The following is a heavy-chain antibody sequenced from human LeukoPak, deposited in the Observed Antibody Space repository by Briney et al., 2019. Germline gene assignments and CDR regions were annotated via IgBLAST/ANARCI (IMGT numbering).Heavy chain of an antibody. CDR1: GYSISSGYY. D-gene: IGHD1-1*01. CDR2: IYHSGST. J-gene: IGHJ6*03. V-gene: IGHV4-38-2*02. CDR3: ARTKTNYYYYMDV. Sequence: SETLSLTCTVSGYSISSGYYWGWIRQPPGKGLEWIGSIYHSGSTYYNPSLKSRVTISVDTSKNQFSLKLSSVTAADTAVYYCARTKTNYYYYMDVWGKGTTVTVSS.